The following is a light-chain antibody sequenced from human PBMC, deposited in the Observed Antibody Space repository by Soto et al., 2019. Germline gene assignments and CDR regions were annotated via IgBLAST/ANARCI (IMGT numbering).Light chain of an antibody. Sequence: QLVLTQPPSVSGAPGRRVTISCTGSSSNIGAGYDVHWYQQLPGTAPKLLIYGNSNRPSGVPDRFSGSKSGTSASLAITGLQAEDEADYYCQSYDSSLSVWVFGGGTKVTVL. J-gene: IGLJ3*02. CDR2: GNS. V-gene: IGLV1-40*01. CDR3: QSYDSSLSVWV. CDR1: SSNIGAGYD.